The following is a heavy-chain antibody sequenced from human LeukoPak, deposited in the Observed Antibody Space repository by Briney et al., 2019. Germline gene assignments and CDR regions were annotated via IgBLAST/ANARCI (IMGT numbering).Heavy chain of an antibody. CDR3: ARGLDFHDSSGDY. V-gene: IGHV4-59*01. Sequence: SETLSLTCTVSGGSISSYYWSWIRQPPGKGLEWIGYIYYSGSTNYNPSLKSRVTISVDTSKNQFSLKLSSVTAADTAVYYCARGLDFHDSSGDYGGQGTLVTVSS. CDR1: GGSISSYY. D-gene: IGHD3-22*01. J-gene: IGHJ4*02. CDR2: IYYSGST.